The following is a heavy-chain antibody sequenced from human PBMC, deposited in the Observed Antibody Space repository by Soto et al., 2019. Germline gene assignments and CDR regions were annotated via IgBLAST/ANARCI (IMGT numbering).Heavy chain of an antibody. V-gene: IGHV4-61*01. CDR2: VYYTGRT. CDR1: GGCFKSGSYY. D-gene: IGHD3-16*01. J-gene: IGHJ4*02. CDR3: ARDYDYFDH. Sequence: PXASLSLACTVSGGCFKSGSYYWSWVRQPPGKGLEWIGYVYYTGRTSYSPSLKSRVTISADTSKNQFSLILTSVTTADTAVYYSARDYDYFDHCGQRSLVTVSS.